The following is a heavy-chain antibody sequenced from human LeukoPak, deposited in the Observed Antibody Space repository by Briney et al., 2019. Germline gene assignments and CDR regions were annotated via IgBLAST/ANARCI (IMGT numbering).Heavy chain of an antibody. Sequence: GGSLRLSCAASGFTFSNYGMHWVRQAPGKGLEWVAFIRYDGSNEYYADSVKGRFTISRDNSKSTLYLQMNSLRAEDTAVYYCARVLELGTPLSGYWGQGTLVTVSS. J-gene: IGHJ4*02. CDR3: ARVLELGTPLSGY. CDR1: GFTFSNYG. V-gene: IGHV3-30*02. D-gene: IGHD7-27*01. CDR2: IRYDGSNE.